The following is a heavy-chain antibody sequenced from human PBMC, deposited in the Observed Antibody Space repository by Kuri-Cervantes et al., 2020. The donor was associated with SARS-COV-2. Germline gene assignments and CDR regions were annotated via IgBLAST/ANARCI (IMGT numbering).Heavy chain of an antibody. V-gene: IGHV3-9*01. CDR3: AKDIREQLVGGVGWFDP. CDR1: GFTFSSYG. CDR2: ISWNSGSI. J-gene: IGHJ5*02. D-gene: IGHD6-6*01. Sequence: GGSLRLSCAASGFTFSSYGMHCVRQAPGKGLEWVSGISWNSGSIGYADSVKGRFTISRDNAKNSLYLQMNSLRAEDTALYYCAKDIREQLVGGVGWFDPWGQGTLVTVSS.